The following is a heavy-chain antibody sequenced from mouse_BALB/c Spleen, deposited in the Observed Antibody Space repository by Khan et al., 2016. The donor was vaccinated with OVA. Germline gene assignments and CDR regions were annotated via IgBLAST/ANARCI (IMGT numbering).Heavy chain of an antibody. Sequence: QIQLVQSGAELAKPGASVKMSCKASGYTFTSYWMHWIKQRPGQGLEWIGYIIPTSGYTDYNQKFKDKPTLTADKSSSTAYMQLSSLTSDDSAVYYCARDRSDYWGQGTALTVSS. J-gene: IGHJ2*01. CDR1: GYTFTSYW. V-gene: IGHV1-7*01. CDR2: IIPTSGYT. CDR3: ARDRSDY.